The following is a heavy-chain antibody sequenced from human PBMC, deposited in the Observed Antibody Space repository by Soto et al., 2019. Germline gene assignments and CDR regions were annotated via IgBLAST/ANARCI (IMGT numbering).Heavy chain of an antibody. CDR2: IYYSGST. J-gene: IGHJ4*02. CDR1: GGSISSGGYY. V-gene: IGHV4-31*03. Sequence: PSETLSLTCTVSGGSISSGGYYWSWIRQHPGKGLEWIGYIYYSGSTYYNPSLKSRVTISVDTSKNQFSLKLSSVTATDTAVYYCARSPMWSGYRFDYWGQGTLVTVSS. CDR3: ARSPMWSGYRFDY. D-gene: IGHD3-3*01.